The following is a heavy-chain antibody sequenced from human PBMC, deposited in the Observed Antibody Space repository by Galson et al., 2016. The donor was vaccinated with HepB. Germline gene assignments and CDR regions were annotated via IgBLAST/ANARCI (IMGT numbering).Heavy chain of an antibody. CDR3: ARQAYSSRWTYYYHGMDV. V-gene: IGHV3-11*01. Sequence: SLRLSCAASGFTFNDYYMSWIRQAPGTGLEWVSYISSTGSPIYYADSVRGRFTISRDNAKKSLYLQMNSLRAEDTAVYYCARQAYSSRWTYYYHGMDVWGNGTTVSVAS. CDR2: ISSTGSPI. J-gene: IGHJ6*04. D-gene: IGHD6-13*01. CDR1: GFTFNDYY.